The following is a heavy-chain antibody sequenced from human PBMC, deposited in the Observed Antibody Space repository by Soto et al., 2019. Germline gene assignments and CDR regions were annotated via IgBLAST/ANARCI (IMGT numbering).Heavy chain of an antibody. D-gene: IGHD3-22*01. CDR1: GGSISSGSSY. V-gene: IGHV4-39*01. J-gene: IGHJ4*02. CDR3: AGLFPYVSSVYHLNY. CDR2: IYYLGNT. Sequence: LEILSVTCTVSGGSISSGSSYWGWNRQPPGKGLEWIGSIYYLGNTYYNPTLGGRVSISVDTSKNQFSLKLKSVTAADTAVFYFAGLFPYVSSVYHLNYLGQGTLVTVSS.